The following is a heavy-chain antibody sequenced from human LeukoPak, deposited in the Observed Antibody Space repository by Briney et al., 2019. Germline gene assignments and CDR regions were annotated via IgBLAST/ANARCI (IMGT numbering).Heavy chain of an antibody. V-gene: IGHV3-11*01. D-gene: IGHD3-10*01. CDR1: GFTFSSYA. J-gene: IGHJ4*02. Sequence: PGGSLRLSCAASGFTFSSYAMSWIRQAPGKGLEWVSYISSSGSTIYYADSVKGRFTISRDNAKNSLYLQMNSLRAEDTAVYYCARDRYYYGSGSSNLLDYWGQGTLVTVSS. CDR2: ISSSGSTI. CDR3: ARDRYYYGSGSSNLLDY.